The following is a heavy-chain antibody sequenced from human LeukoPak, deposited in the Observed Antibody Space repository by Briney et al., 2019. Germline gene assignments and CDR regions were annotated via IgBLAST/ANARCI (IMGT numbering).Heavy chain of an antibody. V-gene: IGHV1-46*01. CDR1: GYTFTRYY. CDR2: INPSGGST. J-gene: IGHJ4*02. Sequence: ASVTVSCKASGYTFTRYYMHWVRQAPGQGLGWMGIINPSGGSTSCAQKFQGRVTMTRDKSTSTVYMELSSLSSEDTAVHYCAREAAGGTTSFDYWGQGTLVTVSS. CDR3: AREAAGGTTSFDY. D-gene: IGHD6-13*01.